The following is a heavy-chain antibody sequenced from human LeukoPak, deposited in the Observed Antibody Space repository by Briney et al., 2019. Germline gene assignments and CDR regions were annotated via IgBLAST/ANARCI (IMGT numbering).Heavy chain of an antibody. CDR1: GYIFTGYY. CDR3: ARSAIAVAGTVTFDF. Sequence: ASVTVSCKASGYIFTGYYMHWVRQAPGQGLEWMGWINPNTGGTSYAQKFQGRVTMTRDTSISTAYMELNRLRSDDTAVFYCARSAIAVAGTVTFDFWGQGALVTVSS. V-gene: IGHV1-2*02. J-gene: IGHJ4*02. CDR2: INPNTGGT. D-gene: IGHD6-19*01.